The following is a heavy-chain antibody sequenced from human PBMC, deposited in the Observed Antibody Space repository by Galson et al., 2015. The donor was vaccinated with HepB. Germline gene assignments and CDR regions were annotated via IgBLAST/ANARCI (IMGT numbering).Heavy chain of an antibody. V-gene: IGHV3-74*01. CDR1: GFTFSSYW. D-gene: IGHD5-18*01. J-gene: IGHJ6*02. CDR3: ARLVDTAMAWGDYYYGMDV. Sequence: SLRLSCAASGFTFSSYWMHWVRQAPGKGLVWVSRINSDGSSTSYADSVKGRFTISRGNAKNTLYLQMNSLRAEDTAVYYCARLVDTAMAWGDYYYGMDVWGQGTTVTVSS. CDR2: INSDGSST.